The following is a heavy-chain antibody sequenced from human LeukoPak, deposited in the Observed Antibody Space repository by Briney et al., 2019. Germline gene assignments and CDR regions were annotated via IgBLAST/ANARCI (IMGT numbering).Heavy chain of an antibody. V-gene: IGHV3-48*01. CDR3: AKDKARTYYYDSSGYPY. Sequence: GGSLRLSCAASGFTLNSYNMIWVRQAPGKGLEWVSYISTSSSTIYYADSVKGRFTISRDNSKNTLYLQMNSLRAEDTAVYYCAKDKARTYYYDSSGYPYWGQGTLVTVSS. CDR1: GFTLNSYN. CDR2: ISTSSSTI. D-gene: IGHD3-22*01. J-gene: IGHJ4*02.